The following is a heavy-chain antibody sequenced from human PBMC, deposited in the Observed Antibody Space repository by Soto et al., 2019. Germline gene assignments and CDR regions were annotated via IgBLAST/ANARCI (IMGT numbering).Heavy chain of an antibody. D-gene: IGHD2-2*01. J-gene: IGHJ5*02. CDR1: GGSISSGDYY. V-gene: IGHV4-30-4*01. CDR3: ARATIVLEPAAMIGHWIDP. CDR2: IYSSGST. Sequence: SETLSLTCTVSGGSISSGDYYWSWIRQPPGKGLEWIGYIYSSGSTYYNPSLKSRVTISVDTSKNQFSLRLSSVTAADTAVYYCARATIVLEPAAMIGHWIDPWGQGTLVTVS.